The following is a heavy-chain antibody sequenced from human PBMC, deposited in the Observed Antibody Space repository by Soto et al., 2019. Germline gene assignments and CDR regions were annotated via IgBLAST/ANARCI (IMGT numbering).Heavy chain of an antibody. J-gene: IGHJ4*02. D-gene: IGHD5-12*01. CDR3: ARDLFGGYCLDY. CDR1: GDSIRSYY. CDR2: VYYDGHT. Sequence: SETLSLTCTVSGDSIRSYYWGWIRQPPGKGLEWIGYVYYDGHTDYNPSLESRVTIAVDTSKNQFSLRLTSVTAADTAVYYCARDLFGGYCLDYWGQGALVTSPQ. V-gene: IGHV4-59*01.